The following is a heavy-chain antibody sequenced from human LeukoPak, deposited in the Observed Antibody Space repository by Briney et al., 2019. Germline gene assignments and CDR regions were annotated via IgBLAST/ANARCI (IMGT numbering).Heavy chain of an antibody. CDR3: ARVSPSDYDILTGYYGAFDI. Sequence: ASVKVSCKASGYTFTGYYMHWVRQAPGQGLEWMGWINPNNGGTNYAQKFQGRVTMTRDTSISTAYMELSRLRSDDTAVYYCARVSPSDYDILTGYYGAFDIWGQGTMVTVSS. J-gene: IGHJ3*02. CDR2: INPNNGGT. V-gene: IGHV1-2*02. D-gene: IGHD3-9*01. CDR1: GYTFTGYY.